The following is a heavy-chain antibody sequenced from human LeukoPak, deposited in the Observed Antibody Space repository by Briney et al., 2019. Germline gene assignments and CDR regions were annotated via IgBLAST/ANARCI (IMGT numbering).Heavy chain of an antibody. CDR2: IYRGDSDT. J-gene: IGHJ4*02. CDR1: GYSFTSYW. D-gene: IGHD2-15*01. V-gene: IGHV5-51*01. Sequence: GESLKISCKGSGYSFTSYWIGWVRQMPGKGLEWMGIIYRGDSDTRYSPSFQGQVTISADKSISTAYLQWSSLKASDTAMYYCARAVVAATTYFDYWGQGTLVTVSS. CDR3: ARAVVAATTYFDY.